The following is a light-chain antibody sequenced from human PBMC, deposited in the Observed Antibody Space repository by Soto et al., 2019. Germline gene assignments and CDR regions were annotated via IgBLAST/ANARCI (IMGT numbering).Light chain of an antibody. V-gene: IGLV1-51*02. CDR3: ATWDSSLSGGV. J-gene: IGLJ1*01. CDR2: ENN. Sequence: QSVVTQPPSVSAAPGLKVTISCSGSSSNIENNYVSWYRQLPGTAPKLLIYENNKRPSGIPDRFSGSKSGTSATLGITGLETGDEADYYCATWDSSLSGGVFGTGTKLTVL. CDR1: SSNIENNY.